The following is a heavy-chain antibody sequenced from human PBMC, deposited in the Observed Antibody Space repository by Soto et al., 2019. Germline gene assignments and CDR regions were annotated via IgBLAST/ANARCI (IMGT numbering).Heavy chain of an antibody. J-gene: IGHJ5*02. V-gene: IGHV1-69*02. CDR1: GGTFSSYT. CDR2: IIPILGIA. CDR3: ASGGYSYGSGWFDP. D-gene: IGHD5-18*01. Sequence: QVQLVQSGAEVKKPGSSVKVSCKASGGTFSSYTISWVRQAPGQGLEWMGRIIPILGIANYAQKFQGRVTSTADKSTSTAYMELSSLRSEDTAVYYCASGGYSYGSGWFDPWGQGTLVTVSS.